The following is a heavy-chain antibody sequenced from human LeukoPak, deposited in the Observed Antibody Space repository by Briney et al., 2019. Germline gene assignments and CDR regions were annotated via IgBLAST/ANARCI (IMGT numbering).Heavy chain of an antibody. Sequence: PGGSLRLSCAASGFTFSSYGMHWVRQAPGKGLEWVAVISYDGSNKYYADSVKGRFTISRDNSKNTLYLQMNSLRAEDTAVYYCAKTLGVTPRTYYYYGMDVWGQGTTVTVSS. D-gene: IGHD2-21*02. CDR1: GFTFSSYG. V-gene: IGHV3-30*18. J-gene: IGHJ6*02. CDR3: AKTLGVTPRTYYYYGMDV. CDR2: ISYDGSNK.